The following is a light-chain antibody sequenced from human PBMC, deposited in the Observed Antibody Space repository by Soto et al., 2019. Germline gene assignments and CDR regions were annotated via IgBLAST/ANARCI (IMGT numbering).Light chain of an antibody. V-gene: IGLV2-11*01. CDR3: CSYAGSYTLV. Sequence: QSVLTQPRSVSGSPGQSVTISCTGTSSDVGGYNYVSWYQHHPGKAPKLMIYDVNKRPSGVPDRFSGSKSGNTASLTISGLQADDEADYYCCSYAGSYTLVFGGGTKLTVL. CDR2: DVN. J-gene: IGLJ2*01. CDR1: SSDVGGYNY.